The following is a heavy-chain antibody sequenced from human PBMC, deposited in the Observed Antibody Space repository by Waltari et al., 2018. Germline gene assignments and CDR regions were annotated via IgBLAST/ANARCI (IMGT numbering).Heavy chain of an antibody. J-gene: IGHJ6*03. CDR2: IYTSGST. V-gene: IGHV4-61*02. Sequence: QVQLQESGPGLVKPSQTLSLTCTVSGGSIRRGSYYWSWIRQPAGKGLEWIGRIYTSGSTNHNPSLKSRVTISVDTSKNQFSLKLSSVTAADTAVYYWARDCVVVAASHYYYYYYMDGWGKGTTVTVSS. D-gene: IGHD2-15*01. CDR1: GGSIRRGSYY. CDR3: ARDCVVVAASHYYYYYYMDG.